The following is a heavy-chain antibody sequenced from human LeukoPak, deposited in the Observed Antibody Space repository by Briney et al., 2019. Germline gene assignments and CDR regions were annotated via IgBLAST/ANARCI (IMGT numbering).Heavy chain of an antibody. CDR1: GGSISGHY. Sequence: SETLSLTCTVSGGSISGHYWTWIRQPPGKGLEWIGQIHYSGRPDYNPSLKSRVTISVDTSKNQLSLKVTSVTGADAAVYYCARFGVDYDMDVWGQGTTVTVSS. V-gene: IGHV4-59*11. D-gene: IGHD3-16*01. CDR2: IHYSGRP. CDR3: ARFGVDYDMDV. J-gene: IGHJ6*02.